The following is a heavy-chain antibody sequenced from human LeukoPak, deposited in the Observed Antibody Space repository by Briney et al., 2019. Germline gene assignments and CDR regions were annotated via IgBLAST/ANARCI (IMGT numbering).Heavy chain of an antibody. CDR2: IYYSGST. Sequence: SETLSLTCTVSGGSISSSSYYWGWIRQPPGKGLEWIGSIYYSGSTYYNPSLKSRVTISVDTSKNQFSLKLSSVTAADTAAYYCARRGGYSYGFDYWGQGTLVTVSP. D-gene: IGHD5-18*01. J-gene: IGHJ4*02. CDR1: GGSISSSSYY. CDR3: ARRGGYSYGFDY. V-gene: IGHV4-39*01.